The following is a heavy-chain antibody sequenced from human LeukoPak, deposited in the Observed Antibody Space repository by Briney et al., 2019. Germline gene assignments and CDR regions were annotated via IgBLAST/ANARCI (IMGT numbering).Heavy chain of an antibody. J-gene: IGHJ5*02. Sequence: ASVKVSCKASGYTFTSYDINWVRQATGQGLEWMGWMNPNSGNTVYAQKFQGRVTMTRNTSISTAYMELSSLRSEDTAVYYCARGRGRCSSTSCYRWFDPWGQGTLVTVSS. CDR1: GYTFTSYD. V-gene: IGHV1-8*01. CDR3: ARGRGRCSSTSCYRWFDP. D-gene: IGHD2-2*01. CDR2: MNPNSGNT.